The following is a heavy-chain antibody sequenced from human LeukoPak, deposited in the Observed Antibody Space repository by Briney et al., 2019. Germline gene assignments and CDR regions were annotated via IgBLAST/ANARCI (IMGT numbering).Heavy chain of an antibody. D-gene: IGHD3-3*01. J-gene: IGHJ4*02. V-gene: IGHV3-30*18. Sequence: GGSLRLSCAASGFTFSSYGRHWVRQAPGKGLEWVAVISYDGSNKYYADSVKGRFTISRDNSKNTLYLQMNSLRAEDTAVYYCAKGYYDFWSGLSGTEYYLDYWGQGTLVTVSS. CDR2: ISYDGSNK. CDR1: GFTFSSYG. CDR3: AKGYYDFWSGLSGTEYYLDY.